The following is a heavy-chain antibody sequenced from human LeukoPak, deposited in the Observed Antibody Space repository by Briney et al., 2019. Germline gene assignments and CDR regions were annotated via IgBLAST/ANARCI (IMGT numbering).Heavy chain of an antibody. CDR3: ARGAVAAPFMSDY. V-gene: IGHV3-30-3*01. J-gene: IGHJ4*02. D-gene: IGHD6-19*01. CDR2: ISFDGNKK. Sequence: GRSLRLSCAASGFTFSSYAMHWVRQAPGKGLEWVAVISFDGNKKYYADSVKGRFTISRDNSKNTLYLQMNSLRAEDTAVYYCARGAVAAPFMSDYWGQGTLVTVSS. CDR1: GFTFSSYA.